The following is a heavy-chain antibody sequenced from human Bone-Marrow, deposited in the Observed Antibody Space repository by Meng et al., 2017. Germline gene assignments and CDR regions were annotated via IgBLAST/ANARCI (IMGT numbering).Heavy chain of an antibody. CDR1: DYTSASYG. CDR3: ARGTPGRSYSDY. D-gene: IGHD3-10*01. J-gene: IGHJ4*02. Sequence: QAQLLQSGAEVNKPGASVWVSCKASDYTSASYGISWFRQAPGQGLEWMGWFVSNADTYPAQKFQGRVTMTRDTHTSTDFMELRSLRFDDTAVYYCARGTPGRSYSDYWGQGTLVTVSS. CDR2: FVSNADT. V-gene: IGHV1-18*01.